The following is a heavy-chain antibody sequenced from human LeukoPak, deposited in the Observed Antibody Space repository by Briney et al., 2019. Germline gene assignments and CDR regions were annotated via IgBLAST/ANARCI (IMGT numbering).Heavy chain of an antibody. CDR3: ATPPECSSGSCLSY. J-gene: IGHJ4*02. CDR2: INPNSGGT. V-gene: IGHV1-2*06. Sequence: ASVKVSCKASGYTFTGYYMHWVRQAPGQGLEWMGRINPNSGGTNYAQKFQGRVTMTRDTSISTAYMELSRLRSDDTAVYYCATPPECSSGSCLSYWGQGTQVTVSS. D-gene: IGHD2-15*01. CDR1: GYTFTGYY.